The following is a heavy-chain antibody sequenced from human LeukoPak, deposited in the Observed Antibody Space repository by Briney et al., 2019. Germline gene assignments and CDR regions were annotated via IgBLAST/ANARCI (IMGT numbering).Heavy chain of an antibody. V-gene: IGHV4-59*01. D-gene: IGHD2-15*01. CDR2: IYYSGST. CDR1: GGSISSYY. J-gene: IGHJ4*02. Sequence: SETLSLTCTVSGGSISSYYGSWIRQPPGKGLEWIGYIYYSGSTNYNPSLKSRVTISVDTSKNQFSLKLSSVTAADAAVYYCARAGVVLPDYWGQGTLVTVSS. CDR3: ARAGVVLPDY.